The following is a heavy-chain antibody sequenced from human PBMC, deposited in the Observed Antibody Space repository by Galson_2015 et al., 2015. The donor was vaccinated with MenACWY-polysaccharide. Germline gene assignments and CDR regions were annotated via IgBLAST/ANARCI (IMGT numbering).Heavy chain of an antibody. V-gene: IGHV4-59*02. J-gene: IGHJ4*02. CDR3: ARGRALTDY. CDR1: GGSVNNSY. Sequence: ETLSLTCSLSGGSVNNSYWSWFRQPPGQGLEWIGYIFYTGSTTYNPSLKSRVTISIDASESHFSLNLTSVTAADTAVYYCARGRALTDYWGQGTLVTVSS. CDR2: IFYTGST.